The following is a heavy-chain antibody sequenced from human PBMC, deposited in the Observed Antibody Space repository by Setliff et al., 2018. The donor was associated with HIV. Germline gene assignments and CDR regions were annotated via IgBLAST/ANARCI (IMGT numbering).Heavy chain of an antibody. Sequence: GESLKISCKGSGYSFTSYWIGWVRQMPGKGLEWVGIIYPGDSDTRYSPSFQGQVTISADKSISTAYLQWSSLKASDTAMYYCARHGIVVVPAAIPDYWYFDLWGRGTLVTVSS. D-gene: IGHD2-2*01. J-gene: IGHJ2*01. CDR1: GYSFTSYW. CDR3: ARHGIVVVPAAIPDYWYFDL. V-gene: IGHV5-51*01. CDR2: IYPGDSDT.